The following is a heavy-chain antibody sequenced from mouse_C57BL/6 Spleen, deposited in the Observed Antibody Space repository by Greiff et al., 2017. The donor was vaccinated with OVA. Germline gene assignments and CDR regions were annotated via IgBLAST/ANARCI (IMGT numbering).Heavy chain of an antibody. J-gene: IGHJ1*03. D-gene: IGHD4-1*01. V-gene: IGHV1-69*01. CDR3: LTGTGYFDV. Sequence: QVQLQQPGAELVMPGASVKLSCKASGYTFTSYWMHWVKQRPGQGLEWIGEIDPSDSYTNYNQKFKGKSTLTVDKSSSTAYMQLSSLTSEDSAVYYCLTGTGYFDVWGTGTSVTVSS. CDR1: GYTFTSYW. CDR2: IDPSDSYT.